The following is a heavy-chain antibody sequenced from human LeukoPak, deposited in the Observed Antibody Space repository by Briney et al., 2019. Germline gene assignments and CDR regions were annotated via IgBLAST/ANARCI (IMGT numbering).Heavy chain of an antibody. CDR2: INHSGST. CDR1: GGSFSGYY. CDR3: ARGRFEYIVVVVAATNWFDP. D-gene: IGHD2-15*01. V-gene: IGHV4-34*01. Sequence: SETLSLTCAVYGGSFSGYYWSWIRQPPGKGLEWIGEINHSGSTNYNPSLKSRVPISVDTSKNQFSLKLSSVTAADTAVYYCARGRFEYIVVVVAATNWFDPWGQGTLVTVSS. J-gene: IGHJ5*02.